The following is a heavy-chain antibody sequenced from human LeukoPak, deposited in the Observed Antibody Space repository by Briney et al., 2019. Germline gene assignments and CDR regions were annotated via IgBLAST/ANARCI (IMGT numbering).Heavy chain of an antibody. CDR2: INHSGST. V-gene: IGHV4-34*01. J-gene: IGHJ4*02. CDR3: ARTVSGRFDY. Sequence: XWXXXXXXPXKGLEWIGEINHSGSTNYNPSLNSRVTISVDTSKNQFSLRLSSVTAADTAIYYCARTVSGRFDYWGQGTLVTVSS. CDR1: X. D-gene: IGHD6-19*01.